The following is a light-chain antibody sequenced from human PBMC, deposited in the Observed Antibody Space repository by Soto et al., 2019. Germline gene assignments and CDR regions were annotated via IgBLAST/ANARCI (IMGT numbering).Light chain of an antibody. V-gene: IGLV2-11*01. CDR3: CSYAGSFFYV. Sequence: QSVLTQPGSVSGSAGQSVTISCTGTSSYVGGYNYVSWYQQHPGKAPKLMIYDVSKRPSGVPDRFSGSKSGNTASLTISGLQAEDEADYYCCSYAGSFFYVFGTGTKVTVL. CDR1: SSYVGGYNY. J-gene: IGLJ1*01. CDR2: DVS.